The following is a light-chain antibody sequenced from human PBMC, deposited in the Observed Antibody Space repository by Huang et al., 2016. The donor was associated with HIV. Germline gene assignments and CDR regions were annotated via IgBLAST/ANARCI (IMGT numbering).Light chain of an antibody. Sequence: EIVLTQSPGTLSLSPGERATLSCRASPSVSSSYLAWYQQKPGQAPRLLISGASRRATGIPDRYSGSGAGTDFTLTISRLEPEECAVYYCQQYGSSPPMTFGPGTKVDIK. CDR2: GAS. V-gene: IGKV3-20*01. J-gene: IGKJ3*01. CDR3: QQYGSSPPMT. CDR1: PSVSSSY.